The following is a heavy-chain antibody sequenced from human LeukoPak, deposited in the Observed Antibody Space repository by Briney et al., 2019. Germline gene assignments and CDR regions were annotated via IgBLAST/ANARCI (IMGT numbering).Heavy chain of an antibody. CDR3: ARGTYYDSSGYHFDY. CDR1: GFTVSSNY. CDR2: LYSGGSI. Sequence: GGSLRLSCAASGFTVSSNYMSWVRQAPGKGLEWVSVLYSGGSIYYAESVKGRFTISRDNSRNTLYLQTNSLRAEDTAVYYCARGTYYDSSGYHFDYWGQGTLVTVSS. V-gene: IGHV3-53*01. D-gene: IGHD3-22*01. J-gene: IGHJ4*02.